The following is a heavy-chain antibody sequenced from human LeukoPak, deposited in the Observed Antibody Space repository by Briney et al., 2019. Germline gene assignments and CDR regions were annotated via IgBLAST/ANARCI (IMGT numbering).Heavy chain of an antibody. Sequence: GGSLRLSCAASGSTFSSYSMNWVRQAPGKGLEWVSSISSSSSYIYYADSVKGRFTISRDNAKNSLYLQMNSLRAEDTAVYYCARSTYYYGSGNVDYWGQGTLVTVSS. CDR2: ISSSSSYI. V-gene: IGHV3-21*01. D-gene: IGHD3-10*01. CDR3: ARSTYYYGSGNVDY. J-gene: IGHJ4*02. CDR1: GSTFSSYS.